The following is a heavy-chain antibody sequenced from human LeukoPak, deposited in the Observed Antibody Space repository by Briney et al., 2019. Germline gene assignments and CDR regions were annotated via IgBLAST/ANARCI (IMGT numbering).Heavy chain of an antibody. CDR1: GGSISSGGYS. J-gene: IGHJ5*02. CDR2: IYHSGST. Sequence: SQTLSLTCAVSGGSISSGGYSWSWIRQPPGKGLEWIGYIYHSGSTYYNPSLKSRVTISVDRSKDQFSLKLSSVTAADTAVYYCARAILGMACSYGFGWFDPWGQGTLVTVSS. CDR3: ARAILGMACSYGFGWFDP. D-gene: IGHD5-18*01. V-gene: IGHV4-30-2*01.